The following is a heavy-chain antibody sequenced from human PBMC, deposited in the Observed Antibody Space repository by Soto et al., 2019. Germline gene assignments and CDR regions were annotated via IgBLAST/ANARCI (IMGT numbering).Heavy chain of an antibody. CDR2: MYPGDSDT. V-gene: IGHV5-51*07. CDR3: ARVTDDSSGRGYYYCGGV. D-gene: IGHD3-22*01. J-gene: IGHJ6*01. Sequence: XESLYVTCKRSGYRFTSYWIGWVHQIHGKGLEWMGVMYPGDSDTRYSPSFQGQVTISADKSISTAYLQWSSLKASDTAMYYCARVTDDSSGRGYYYCGGVRRRGSRVTVSS. CDR1: GYRFTSYW.